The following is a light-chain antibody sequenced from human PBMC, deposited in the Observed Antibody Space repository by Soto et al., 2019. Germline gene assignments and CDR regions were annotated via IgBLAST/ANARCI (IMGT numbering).Light chain of an antibody. J-gene: IGKJ2*01. Sequence: DIEMTQSPVALSVSPGESAALSCRASQSVGRNFAWYQQRPGQAPRVLIYGTSTRATGVPARFSGSGSGTDFTLTISSLQSEDFAVYYCQQYNKWPYTFGQGTRLEIK. V-gene: IGKV3-15*01. CDR1: QSVGRN. CDR3: QQYNKWPYT. CDR2: GTS.